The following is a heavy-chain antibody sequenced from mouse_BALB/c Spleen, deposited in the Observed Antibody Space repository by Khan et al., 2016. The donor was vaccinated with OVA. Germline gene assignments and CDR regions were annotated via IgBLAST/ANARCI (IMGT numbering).Heavy chain of an antibody. V-gene: IGHV3-6*02. CDR3: ARGGRWFDY. J-gene: IGHJ3*01. Sequence: EVQLQESGPGLVKPSQSLSLTCSVTGYSITSGYYWNWIRQFPGNTLEWMGYINYGGNNNYNPSLKNRISITPDTSKNQFFLRLNSVTAEDSATYYCARGGRWFDYWGQGTLVTVSA. CDR1: GYSITSGYY. CDR2: INYGGNN.